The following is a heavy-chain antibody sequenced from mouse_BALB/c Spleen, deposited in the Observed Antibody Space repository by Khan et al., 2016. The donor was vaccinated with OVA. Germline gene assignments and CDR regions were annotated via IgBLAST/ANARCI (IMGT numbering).Heavy chain of an antibody. J-gene: IGHJ3*01. Sequence: VQLKQSGAELVRPGALVKLSCKASGFNIKDYYIHWVKQRPEQGLEWIGWIDPENGNTIYDPKFQGKASIAADTSSNTAYLQLSSLTSEDTAVYYCARDGYSPWFAYWGQGTLVTGSA. CDR1: GFNIKDYY. CDR2: IDPENGNT. CDR3: ARDGYSPWFAY. V-gene: IGHV14-1*02. D-gene: IGHD2-3*01.